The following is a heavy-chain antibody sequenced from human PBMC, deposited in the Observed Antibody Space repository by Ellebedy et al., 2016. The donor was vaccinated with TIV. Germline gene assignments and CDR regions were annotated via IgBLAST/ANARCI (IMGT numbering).Heavy chain of an antibody. CDR3: ARQGFDPTTVTTFDY. CDR1: GGSISSSSYY. J-gene: IGHJ4*02. Sequence: SETLSLTXTVSGGSISSSSYYWGWIRQPPGKGLEWIGSIYYSGSTYYNPSLKSRVTISVDTSKNQFSLKLSSVTAADTAVYYCARQGFDPTTVTTFDYWGQGTLVTVSS. CDR2: IYYSGST. V-gene: IGHV4-39*01. D-gene: IGHD4-17*01.